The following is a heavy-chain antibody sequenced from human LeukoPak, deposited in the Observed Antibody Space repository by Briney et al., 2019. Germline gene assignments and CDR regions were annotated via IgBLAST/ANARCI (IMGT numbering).Heavy chain of an antibody. CDR1: GYTFTSYY. CDR3: ARGGGYSYGYGFDY. CDR2: INPSGGST. D-gene: IGHD5-18*01. Sequence: ASVTVSCKASGYTFTSYYMNWVRQAPGQGLEWMGIINPSGGSTNYAQKFQGRVTITRERYTSTVYMELSSPRSEDTAVYYCARGGGYSYGYGFDYWGQGTLVTVSS. J-gene: IGHJ4*02. V-gene: IGHV1-46*01.